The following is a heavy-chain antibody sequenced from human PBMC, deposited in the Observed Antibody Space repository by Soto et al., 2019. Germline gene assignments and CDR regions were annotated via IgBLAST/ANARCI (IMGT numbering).Heavy chain of an antibody. D-gene: IGHD3-22*01. CDR3: AKHMDDSGYFYVEGADH. Sequence: GGSLRLSCVASGFTFGRYAMHWVRQPPGRGLEWVAVISYTGANTYYVGSVRGPFTISRNNSKNTLYLQMNSLRAEDTAMYYCAKHMDDSGYFYVEGADHWGQGTLVTVSS. CDR2: ISYTGANT. CDR1: GFTFGRYA. V-gene: IGHV3-30*18. J-gene: IGHJ4*02.